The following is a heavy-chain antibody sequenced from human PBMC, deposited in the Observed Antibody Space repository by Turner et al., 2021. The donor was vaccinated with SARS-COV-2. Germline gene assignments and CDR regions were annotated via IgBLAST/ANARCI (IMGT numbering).Heavy chain of an antibody. CDR3: ARQAAGQGLDY. V-gene: IGHV4-39*01. CDR2: IYYSGTT. J-gene: IGHJ4*02. D-gene: IGHD3-10*01. CDR1: GGSISSSSSF. Sequence: QVQLQESGPGLVKPSETLSLTCTVSGGSISSSSSFWGWIRQPPTKELEWIGSIYYSGTTYYNPSLKSRVSLSIDPSKNQFSLNLTSVTAADTALFYCARQAAGQGLDYWGRGILGTVAS.